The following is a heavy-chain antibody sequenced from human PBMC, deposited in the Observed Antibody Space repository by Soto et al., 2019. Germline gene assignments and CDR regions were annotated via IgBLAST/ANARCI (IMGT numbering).Heavy chain of an antibody. V-gene: IGHV3-33*01. Sequence: QVQLVESGGGVVPPGGSLRLSCVASGFIFSSYGMYWVRQAPGKGLEWVGVIWYDGSNKYYGDSVKGRFTISRDNSKNTLYLQMSSLRAEDTAVYYCAREPYSKYVMDVWGQGTTVTVSS. CDR3: AREPYSKYVMDV. J-gene: IGHJ6*02. CDR2: IWYDGSNK. CDR1: GFIFSSYG. D-gene: IGHD4-4*01.